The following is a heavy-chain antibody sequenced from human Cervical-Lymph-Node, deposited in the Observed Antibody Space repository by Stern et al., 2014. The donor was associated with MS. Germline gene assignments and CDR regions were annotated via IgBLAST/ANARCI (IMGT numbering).Heavy chain of an antibody. CDR2: IIPIFGTP. Sequence: VQLVQSGAEVKKPGSSGKVSCKASGGTFSSQAINWVRQAPGQGLEWVGGIIPIFGTPNYAQKVQDRVTITADESTSTAYMDLSSLRSEDTAVYYCATPSTVTVGAMDVWGHGTTVTVSS. D-gene: IGHD5/OR15-5a*01. J-gene: IGHJ6*02. CDR3: ATPSTVTVGAMDV. CDR1: GGTFSSQA. V-gene: IGHV1-69*01.